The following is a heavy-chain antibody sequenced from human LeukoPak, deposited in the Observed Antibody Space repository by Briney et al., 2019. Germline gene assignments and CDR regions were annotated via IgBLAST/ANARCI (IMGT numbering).Heavy chain of an antibody. Sequence: GGSLRLSCAVSGLTFSSSWMDWVRQAPGKGLEWVASINPDGNKKYSADSVKGRFTISRDNAENPLYLQMNSLRVEDTAFYYCARDLAYSRLDYWGQGMLVTVSS. J-gene: IGHJ4*02. CDR2: INPDGNKK. V-gene: IGHV3-7*01. CDR3: ARDLAYSRLDY. CDR1: GLTFSSSW. D-gene: IGHD5-18*01.